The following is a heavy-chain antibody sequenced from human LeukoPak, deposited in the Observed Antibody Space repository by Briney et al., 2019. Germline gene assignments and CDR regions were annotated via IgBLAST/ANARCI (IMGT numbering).Heavy chain of an antibody. V-gene: IGHV1-8*01. J-gene: IGHJ4*02. Sequence: ASVKVSCKASGYTFTSYDINWVRQATGQGLEWMGWMNPNSGNTGYAQKFQGRVTMTRNTSISTAYMELSSLRSEDTAVYYCARGGNSSGWYSFYFDYWGQGTLVTVSS. CDR3: ARGGNSSGWYSFYFDY. D-gene: IGHD6-19*01. CDR1: GYTFTSYD. CDR2: MNPNSGNT.